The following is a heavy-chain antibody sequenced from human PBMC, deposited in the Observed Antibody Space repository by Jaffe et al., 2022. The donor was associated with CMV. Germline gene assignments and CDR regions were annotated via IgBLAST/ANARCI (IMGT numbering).Heavy chain of an antibody. D-gene: IGHD3-9*01. J-gene: IGHJ4*02. CDR2: IIPIFRTP. CDR3: ASPEGQTLTPYYLVFDY. V-gene: IGHV1-69*01. CDR1: GGTLSTYS. Sequence: QMRLEQSGAEVKKPGSSVKVSCKTSGGTLSTYSINWVRQAPGQGLEWIGGIIPIFRTPKYAQKFQGRVSITADESTNTAYMELSSLRSDDTAVYYCASPEGQTLTPYYLVFDYWGQGTLVTVSS.